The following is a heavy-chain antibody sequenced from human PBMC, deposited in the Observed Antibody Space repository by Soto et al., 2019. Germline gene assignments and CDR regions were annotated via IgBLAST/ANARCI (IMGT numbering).Heavy chain of an antibody. V-gene: IGHV3-66*01. J-gene: IGHJ5*02. CDR2: IYSGGST. CDR1: GFTVSNNY. CDR3: ARDRSGSCVGGSCYL. D-gene: IGHD2-15*01. Sequence: EVQLVGSGGGLVQPGGSLRLSCAASGFTVSNNYMNWVRQAPGKGLEWVSDIYSGGSTYYADSVKGRFTISRDNSRNTLYLQMNSLRAEDTAVYYCARDRSGSCVGGSCYLWGQGTLVTVSS.